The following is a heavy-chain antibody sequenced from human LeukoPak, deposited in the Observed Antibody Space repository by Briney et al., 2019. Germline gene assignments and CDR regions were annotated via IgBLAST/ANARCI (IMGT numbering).Heavy chain of an antibody. Sequence: PSETLSLTCTVSGGSISSYYWSWIRQPPGKGLEWIGYIYTSGSTNYNPSLKSRVTISVDTSKNQFSLNLSSVTAADTAVYYCARGVLMVYATNWGQGTLVTVSS. D-gene: IGHD2-8*01. J-gene: IGHJ4*02. V-gene: IGHV4-4*09. CDR3: ARGVLMVYATN. CDR2: IYTSGST. CDR1: GGSISSYY.